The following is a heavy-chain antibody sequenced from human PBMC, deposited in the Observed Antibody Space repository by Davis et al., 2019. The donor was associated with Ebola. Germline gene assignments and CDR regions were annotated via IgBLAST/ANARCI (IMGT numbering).Heavy chain of an antibody. D-gene: IGHD2-2*01. CDR3: ARMRPVDDIVVLPAAMGHAFDI. J-gene: IGHJ3*02. V-gene: IGHV5-51*01. Sequence: GESLKISCQGSGYSFSGYWIACVRQMPGKGLEWMGVIYPGESDTKYSPSLQGQVTISADKSISTAYLQWSRLKASDTAMYYCARMRPVDDIVVLPAAMGHAFDIWGQGTMVTVSS. CDR1: GYSFSGYW. CDR2: IYPGESDT.